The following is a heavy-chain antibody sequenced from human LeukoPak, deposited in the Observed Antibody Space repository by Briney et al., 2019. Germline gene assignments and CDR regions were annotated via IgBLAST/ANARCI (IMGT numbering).Heavy chain of an antibody. CDR2: IKPDGSAQ. Sequence: PGGSLRLSCAASGFTFSRHWMTWVRQAPGKGLEWVAKIKPDGSAQFYVDSVRGRFTISKDNAKNSLYLQMNGLTIEDTAIHYCTKEEWFRFDYWGQGNLVTVAS. J-gene: IGHJ4*02. CDR1: GFTFSRHW. D-gene: IGHD2-8*01. CDR3: TKEEWFRFDY. V-gene: IGHV3-7*03.